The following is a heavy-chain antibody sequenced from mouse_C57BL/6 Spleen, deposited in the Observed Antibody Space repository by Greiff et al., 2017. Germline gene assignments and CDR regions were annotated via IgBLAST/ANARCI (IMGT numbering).Heavy chain of an antibody. CDR2: IHPNSGST. D-gene: IGHD2-5*01. CDR3: ARRYSNYLYYYAMDY. J-gene: IGHJ4*01. CDR1: GYTFTSYW. V-gene: IGHV1-64*01. Sequence: VQLQQPGAELVKPGASVKLSCKASGYTFTSYWMHWVKQRPGQGLEWIGMIHPNSGSTNYNEKFKSKATLTVDKSSSTAYMQLSSLTAEDSAVYYCARRYSNYLYYYAMDYWGQGTSVTVSS.